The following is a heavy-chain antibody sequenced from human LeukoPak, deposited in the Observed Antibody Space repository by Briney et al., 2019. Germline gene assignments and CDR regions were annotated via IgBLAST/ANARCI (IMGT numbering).Heavy chain of an antibody. D-gene: IGHD6-19*01. CDR2: ISGSGGST. J-gene: IGHJ3*02. CDR1: GFTFSSYA. V-gene: IGHV3-23*01. Sequence: GGSLRLSCAASGFTFSSYAMSWVRQAPGKGLEWVSAISGSGGSTYYADSVKGRFTISRDNSKNTLYLQMNSLRAEDTAVYYCAKRRPGIAVAGTPDDAFDIWGQGTMVTVSS. CDR3: AKRRPGIAVAGTPDDAFDI.